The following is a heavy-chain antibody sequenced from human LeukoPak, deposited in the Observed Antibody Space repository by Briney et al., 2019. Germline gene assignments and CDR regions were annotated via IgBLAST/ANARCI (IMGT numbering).Heavy chain of an antibody. D-gene: IGHD3-16*01. CDR2: IQPDGSEQ. CDR1: GFSFSSHW. J-gene: IGHJ5*02. V-gene: IGHV3-7*01. CDR3: ASQSYARFDP. Sequence: GGSLRLSCAASGFSFSSHWMGWVRQAPGKGLEWVGNIQPDGSEQYSVDSVKGRFTISRDNARNSMFLQMNSLRVEDTAVYYCASQSYARFDPWGQGTLVTVSS.